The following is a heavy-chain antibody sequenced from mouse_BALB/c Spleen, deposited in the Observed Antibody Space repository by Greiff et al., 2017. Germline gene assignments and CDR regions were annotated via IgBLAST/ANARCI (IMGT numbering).Heavy chain of an antibody. Sequence: QVQLQQSAAELARPGASVKMSCKASGYTFTSYTMHWVKQRPGQGLEWIGYINPSSGYTEYNQKFKDKTTLTADKSSSTAYMQLSSLTSEDSAVYYCARRRIYYGSSWAMDYWGQGTSVTVSS. V-gene: IGHV1-4*02. J-gene: IGHJ4*01. CDR1: GYTFTSYT. CDR3: ARRRIYYGSSWAMDY. D-gene: IGHD1-1*01. CDR2: INPSSGYT.